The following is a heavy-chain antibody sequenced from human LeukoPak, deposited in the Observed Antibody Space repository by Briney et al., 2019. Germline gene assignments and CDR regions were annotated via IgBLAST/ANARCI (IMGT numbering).Heavy chain of an antibody. D-gene: IGHD6-13*01. CDR3: AKVAAAAIPPLRLDY. J-gene: IGHJ4*02. CDR2: VNDGGDNT. Sequence: PGGSLRLSCSASGFTFSSYAMSWVRQAPGKGLEWVSSVNDGGDNTYYADYLRGRFTVSRDNSRNTLWLQMNSLRAEDTAVYYCAKVAAAAIPPLRLDYWGQGTLVTVSS. V-gene: IGHV3-23*01. CDR1: GFTFSSYA.